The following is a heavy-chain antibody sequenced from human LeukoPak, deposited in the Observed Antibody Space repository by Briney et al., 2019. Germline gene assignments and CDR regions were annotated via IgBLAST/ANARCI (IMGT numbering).Heavy chain of an antibody. J-gene: IGHJ4*02. CDR1: VYTSPSYG. CDR2: ISAYNGNT. Sequence: SVKVSCMASVYTSPSYGISRVRQAPAQGLEWMGWISAYNGNTNYAQKLRGRVNMTTDTSTSTAYMELRSLRSDDTAVYYCARGGYCSSTSCYPTHGSNYWGQGTLVTVSS. CDR3: ARGGYCSSTSCYPTHGSNY. D-gene: IGHD2-2*01. V-gene: IGHV1-18*01.